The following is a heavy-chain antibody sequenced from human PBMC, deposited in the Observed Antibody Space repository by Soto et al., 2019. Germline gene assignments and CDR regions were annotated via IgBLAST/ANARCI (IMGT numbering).Heavy chain of an antibody. CDR3: ARDSGNYDSSGYLDY. CDR1: GFTVSSNY. CDR2: IYSGGST. D-gene: IGHD3-22*01. Sequence: GGSLRLSCAASGFTVSSNYMSWVRQAPGKGLEWVSVIYSGGSTYYADSVKGRFTISRDNSKNTLYLQMNSLRAEDTAVYYCARDSGNYDSSGYLDYWGQGPLVTVSS. V-gene: IGHV3-66*01. J-gene: IGHJ4*02.